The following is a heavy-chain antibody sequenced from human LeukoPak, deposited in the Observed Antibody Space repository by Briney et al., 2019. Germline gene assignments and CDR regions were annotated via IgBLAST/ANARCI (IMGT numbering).Heavy chain of an antibody. D-gene: IGHD3-3*01. CDR1: GGSFSGYY. J-gene: IGHJ5*02. Sequence: SETLSLTCAVYGGSFSGYYWSWIRQPPGKGLEWIGEINHSGSTNYNPSLKSRVTISVDTSKNQFSLKLSSVIAADTAVYYCARGRITIFGVVTFHWFDPWGQGTLVTVSS. CDR3: ARGRITIFGVVTFHWFDP. V-gene: IGHV4-34*01. CDR2: INHSGST.